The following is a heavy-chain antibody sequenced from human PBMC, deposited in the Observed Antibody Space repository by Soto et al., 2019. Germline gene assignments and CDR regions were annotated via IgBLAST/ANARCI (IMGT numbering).Heavy chain of an antibody. Sequence: PSQTLSLTCAISGDSVSSNSAAWNWIRQSPSRGLEWLGRTYYRSKWYNDYAVSVKSRITINPDTSKNQFSLKLSSVTAADTAVYYCARGRPGFWSGYYFDYWGQGTLVTVSS. J-gene: IGHJ4*02. CDR3: ARGRPGFWSGYYFDY. CDR2: TYYRSKWYN. CDR1: GDSVSSNSAA. V-gene: IGHV6-1*01. D-gene: IGHD3-3*01.